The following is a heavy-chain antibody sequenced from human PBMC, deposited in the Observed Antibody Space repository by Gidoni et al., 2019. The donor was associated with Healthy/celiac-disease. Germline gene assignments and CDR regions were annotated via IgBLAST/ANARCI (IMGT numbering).Heavy chain of an antibody. CDR2: ISSSSSKI. J-gene: IGHJ5*02. CDR3: ASQTLLGPSNGFDP. Sequence: DVQLVESGGGLVKPGGSLRLPCQASGFTFSSNSMSWVRQAPGKGLEWVSVISSSSSKIYDADSVKGRSTISRDNAKNSLYLQMNSRRAEDTAVYYCASQTLLGPSNGFDPWGQGTMVTVSS. CDR1: GFTFSSNS. D-gene: IGHD2-2*01. V-gene: IGHV3-21*01.